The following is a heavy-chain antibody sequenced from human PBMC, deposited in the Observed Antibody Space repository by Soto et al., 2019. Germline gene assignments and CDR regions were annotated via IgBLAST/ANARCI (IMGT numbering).Heavy chain of an antibody. Sequence: QVQLQQWGPGLLKPSETLSLTCAVYGGSFSGYYWSWIRQPPGKGLEWIGEINHSGGTNYNASLKRRVTISEDTSKNQCSLKLTSMTAADTAVYYCARGGVAALPGGYYSYDMDVWGRGTTVTVSS. CDR3: ARGGVAALPGGYYSYDMDV. J-gene: IGHJ6*02. CDR2: INHSGGT. V-gene: IGHV4-34*01. D-gene: IGHD6-6*01. CDR1: GGSFSGYY.